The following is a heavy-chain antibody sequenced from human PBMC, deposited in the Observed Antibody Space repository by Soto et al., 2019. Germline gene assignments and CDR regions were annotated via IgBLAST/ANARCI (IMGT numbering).Heavy chain of an antibody. D-gene: IGHD1-26*01. CDR2: ISNDGSKK. CDR3: AKEEYRGSSFDS. J-gene: IGHJ4*02. CDR1: GFTFSSYG. Sequence: QVQLVESGGGVVQPGRSLRLSCAASGFTFSSYGMHWVRQAPGKGLEWVARISNDGSKKVYADSVKGRFTISGDNSKDTLYLQVNSLRAEETAVFYCAKEEYRGSSFDSCGQGTLVTVSS. V-gene: IGHV3-30*18.